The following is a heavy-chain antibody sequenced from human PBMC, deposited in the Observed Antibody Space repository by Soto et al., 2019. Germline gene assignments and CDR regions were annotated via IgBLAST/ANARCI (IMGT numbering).Heavy chain of an antibody. J-gene: IGHJ6*03. CDR2: ISSSSSTI. Sequence: EVQLVESGGGLVQPGGSLRLSCAASGFTFSSYSMNWVRQAPGKGLEWVSYISSSSSTIYYADSVKGRFTISRDNAKNSLYLQMARLRATDTDVYYCASLPRITMVRGVIAYYYYMDVWGKGTTVTVSS. CDR1: GFTFSSYS. CDR3: ASLPRITMVRGVIAYYYYMDV. D-gene: IGHD3-10*01. V-gene: IGHV3-48*01.